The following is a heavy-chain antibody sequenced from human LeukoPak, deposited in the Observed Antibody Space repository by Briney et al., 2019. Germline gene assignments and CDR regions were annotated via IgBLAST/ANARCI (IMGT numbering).Heavy chain of an antibody. Sequence: GGSLRLSCAASGFTFSSYSMNWVRQAPGKGLEWVSYISSSSSTIYYADSVKGRFTISRDSSKNTLYLQMNSLRAEDTAIYYCSRNIHCDYWGQGTQVTVSS. CDR3: SRNIHCDY. CDR1: GFTFSSYS. J-gene: IGHJ4*02. CDR2: ISSSSSTI. D-gene: IGHD2-2*02. V-gene: IGHV3-48*01.